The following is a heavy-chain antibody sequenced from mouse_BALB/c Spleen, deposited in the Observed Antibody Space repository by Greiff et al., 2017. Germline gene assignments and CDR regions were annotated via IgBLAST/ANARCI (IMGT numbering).Heavy chain of an antibody. J-gene: IGHJ4*01. Sequence: QVQLKQSGPGLVQPSQSLSITCTVSGFSLTSYGVHWVRQSPGKGLEWLGVIWSGGSTDYNAAFISRLSISKDNSKSQVFFKMNSLQANDTAIYYCARNGELVWSRSKYAMDYWGQGTSVTVSS. CDR3: ARNGELVWSRSKYAMDY. CDR2: IWSGGST. D-gene: IGHD2-10*02. V-gene: IGHV2-2*02. CDR1: GFSLTSYG.